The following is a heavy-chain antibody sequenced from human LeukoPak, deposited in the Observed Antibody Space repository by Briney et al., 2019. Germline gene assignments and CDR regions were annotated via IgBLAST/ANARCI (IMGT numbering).Heavy chain of an antibody. CDR1: GFTFSSYA. Sequence: GGSLRLSCAASGFTFSSYAMSWVRQAPGKGLEWVSGISGSGDNTYYADSVKGRFTISRDNSKNMLYVQVNSLGTEDTAAYYCAKGSYYDSSGSFYFDYWGQGTLVTVSS. V-gene: IGHV3-23*01. CDR3: AKGSYYDSSGSFYFDY. J-gene: IGHJ4*02. D-gene: IGHD3-22*01. CDR2: ISGSGDNT.